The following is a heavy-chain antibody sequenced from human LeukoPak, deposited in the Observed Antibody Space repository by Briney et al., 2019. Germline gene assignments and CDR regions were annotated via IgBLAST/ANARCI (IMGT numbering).Heavy chain of an antibody. CDR2: IIPIFGTA. V-gene: IGHV1-69*06. Sequence: GASVTVSCKASGGTFISYAISWVRQAPGQGLEWMGGIIPIFGTANYPQKFQGRVTITADKSTSTAYMELSSLRSEDTAAYYCASAVGYCSSTSCVRYYGMDVWGKGTTVTVSS. CDR3: ASAVGYCSSTSCVRYYGMDV. D-gene: IGHD2-2*01. J-gene: IGHJ6*04. CDR1: GGTFISYA.